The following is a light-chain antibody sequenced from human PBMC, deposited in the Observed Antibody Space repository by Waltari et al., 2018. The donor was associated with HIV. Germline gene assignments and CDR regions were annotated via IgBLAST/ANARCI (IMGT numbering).Light chain of an antibody. CDR3: QQYHTSWT. CDR1: QSVLYNSDNKNY. CDR2: LAS. V-gene: IGKV4-1*01. Sequence: VLTQSPDSLAVSLGERATINCKSSQSVLYNSDNKNYLAWYQQKPGQPPNLLISLASTRESGVPDRFSGSGSGTDFTLTISSLQAEDVAIYYCQQYHTSWTFGQGTKVEIK. J-gene: IGKJ1*01.